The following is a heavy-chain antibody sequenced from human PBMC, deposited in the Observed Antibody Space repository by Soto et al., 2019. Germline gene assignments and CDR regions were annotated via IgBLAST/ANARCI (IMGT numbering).Heavy chain of an antibody. J-gene: IGHJ4*02. CDR3: ATMGTPATGLYYFDN. V-gene: IGHV4-30-4*01. CDR2: MSYSGIT. D-gene: IGHD1-7*01. Sequence: QVQLQESGPGLVKPSQTLSLTCTVSGVSISSGSYYWSWIRQPPGKGLEWIGFMSYSGITSYNASLKSRITMSVDTSKRQFSLSLSFVTAADTAVYYCATMGTPATGLYYFDNWGQGTLVTVSS. CDR1: GVSISSGSYY.